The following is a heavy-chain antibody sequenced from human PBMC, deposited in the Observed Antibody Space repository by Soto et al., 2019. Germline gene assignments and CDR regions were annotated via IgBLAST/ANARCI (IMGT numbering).Heavy chain of an antibody. CDR3: ARDLGRNGGWQHYYYGMDV. D-gene: IGHD6-19*01. J-gene: IGHJ6*02. CDR1: GFTFSSYA. Sequence: PGGSLRLSCADYGFTFSSYAMHWLSQDPGKGLEGLAVISYDGGNRCCADSLKVRFTLARHNSKNTLYLQMNSLRAEDTAVYYCARDLGRNGGWQHYYYGMDVWGQGT. CDR2: ISYDGGNR. V-gene: IGHV3-30*14.